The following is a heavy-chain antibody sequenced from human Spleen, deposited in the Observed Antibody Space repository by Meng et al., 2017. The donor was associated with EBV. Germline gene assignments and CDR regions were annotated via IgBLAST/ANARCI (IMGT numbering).Heavy chain of an antibody. CDR1: GYTFTSYG. D-gene: IGHD3-9*01. CDR3: ARAPKILTGYYGQFASDC. CDR2: ISAYNGNT. J-gene: IGHJ4*02. V-gene: IGHV1-18*01. Sequence: QVPLVQSGAEGKKPGASVKVSCKASGYTFTSYGISWVRQAPGQGLEWMGWISAYNGNTNYAQKLQGRVTMTTDTSTSTAYMELRSLRSDDTAVYYCARAPKILTGYYGQFASDCWGQGTLVTVSS.